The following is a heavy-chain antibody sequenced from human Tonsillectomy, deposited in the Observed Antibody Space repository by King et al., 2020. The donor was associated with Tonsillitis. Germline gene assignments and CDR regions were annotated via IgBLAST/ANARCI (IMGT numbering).Heavy chain of an antibody. CDR1: GGSFSGYY. V-gene: IGHV4-34*01. Sequence: VQLQQWGAGLLRPSETLSLTCAIYGGSFSGYYWSWIRQSPGKGLDWIGEINHSGSPNFNPSLKSRVTISVDTSKNQFSLKLSSVTAADTAVYYCARGRILGDSAQGYWGQGTLVTVSS. J-gene: IGHJ4*02. CDR2: INHSGSP. CDR3: ARGRILGDSAQGY. D-gene: IGHD1-26*01.